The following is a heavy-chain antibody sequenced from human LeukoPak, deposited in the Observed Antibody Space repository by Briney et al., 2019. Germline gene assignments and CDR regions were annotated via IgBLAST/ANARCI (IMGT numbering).Heavy chain of an antibody. CDR3: ARGEGNGGSWFDP. J-gene: IGHJ5*02. CDR2: IRYDGNNK. Sequence: PGGSLRLSCAASGFPFSDYVMHWVRQAPGKGLEWVSVIRYDGNNKYYADSVKGRFTISRDNSKYTLHLQMNSLRAEDTAVYYCARGEGNGGSWFDPWGQGTLVTVSS. V-gene: IGHV3-33*01. D-gene: IGHD2-8*01. CDR1: GFPFSDYV.